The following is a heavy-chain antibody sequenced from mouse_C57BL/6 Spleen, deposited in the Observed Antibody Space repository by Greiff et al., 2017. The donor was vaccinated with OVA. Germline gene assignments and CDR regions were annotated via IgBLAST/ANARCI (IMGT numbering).Heavy chain of an antibody. D-gene: IGHD2-3*01. CDR3: TRERLGWLLGNY. CDR1: GYTFTDYE. V-gene: IGHV1-15*01. Sequence: VQLQQSGAELVRPGASVTLSCKASGYTFTDYEMHWVKQTPVHGLEWIGAIDPETGGTAYNQKFKGKAILTADKSSSTAYMELRSLTSAVSAVYYCTRERLGWLLGNYWGQGTTLTVSS. CDR2: IDPETGGT. J-gene: IGHJ2*01.